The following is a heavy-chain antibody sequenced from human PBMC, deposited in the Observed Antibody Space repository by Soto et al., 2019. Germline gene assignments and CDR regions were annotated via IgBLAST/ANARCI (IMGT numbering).Heavy chain of an antibody. J-gene: IGHJ6*02. CDR1: GGTFSSYA. CDR2: IIPISGTA. Sequence: VQLVQSGAEVKKPGSSVKVSCKASGGTFSSYAISCVRQAPGQGLEWMGGIIPISGTANYAQKFQGRVTITADESTNPAYMELSSLRAEDTAVYYCAKAGSGYYARGYYYYGMDVWGQGTTVTVAS. V-gene: IGHV1-69*01. CDR3: AKAGSGYYARGYYYYGMDV. D-gene: IGHD3-3*01.